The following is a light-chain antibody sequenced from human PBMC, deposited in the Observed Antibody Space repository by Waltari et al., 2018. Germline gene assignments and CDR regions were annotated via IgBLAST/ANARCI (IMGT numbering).Light chain of an antibody. Sequence: EIVSTQSPGSLSSSPGERVTLSRRASQSVSRAFAWYQQKPGQAPRLLIFGASNRATGIPDRFSGSGSETDFSLTISRLEPEDFAVYYCQHYVRLPATFGRGTKVEIK. J-gene: IGKJ1*01. CDR2: GAS. V-gene: IGKV3-20*01. CDR3: QHYVRLPAT. CDR1: QSVSRA.